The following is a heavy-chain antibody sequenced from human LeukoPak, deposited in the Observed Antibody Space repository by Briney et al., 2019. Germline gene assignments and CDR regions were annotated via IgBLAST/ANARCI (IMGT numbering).Heavy chain of an antibody. J-gene: IGHJ6*02. V-gene: IGHV1-18*01. CDR1: GYTFTSYG. Sequence: ASVKVSCKASGYTFTSYGTSWVRQAPGQGLEWMGWISAYNGNTNYAQKLQGRVTMTTDTSTSTAYMELRSLRSDDTAVYYCARQWLEPNYYYYGMDVWGQGTTVTVSS. CDR2: ISAYNGNT. D-gene: IGHD6-19*01. CDR3: ARQWLEPNYYYYGMDV.